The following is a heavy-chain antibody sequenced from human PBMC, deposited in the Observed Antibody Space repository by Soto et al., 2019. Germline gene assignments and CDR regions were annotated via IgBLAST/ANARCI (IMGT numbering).Heavy chain of an antibody. CDR1: GFTFSSYW. Sequence: EVQLVESGGGLVQPGGSLRLSCAASGFTFSSYWMHWVRQAPGQGLGWVSRMNRDGSSTSYADSVKGRFTISRDNAQNTLDLQMNSRKTEGTAVYYCATDLGTGYWGQGTLVTVSS. V-gene: IGHV3-74*01. D-gene: IGHD7-27*01. J-gene: IGHJ4*02. CDR2: MNRDGSST. CDR3: ATDLGTGY.